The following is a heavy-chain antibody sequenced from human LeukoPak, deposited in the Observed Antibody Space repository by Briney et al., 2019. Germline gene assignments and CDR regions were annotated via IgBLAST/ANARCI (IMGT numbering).Heavy chain of an antibody. J-gene: IGHJ6*03. CDR3: ARDRGTGYMDV. CDR1: GYSIRSGYY. V-gene: IGHV4-38-2*02. D-gene: IGHD3-10*01. Sequence: SETLSLTRTVPGYSIRSGYYWGWIRQPPGKGLEWIGSIYHSGSTYYNPSLKSRVTISVDTSKNQFSLKLSSVTAADTAVDYCARDRGTGYMDVWGKGTTVIVSS. CDR2: IYHSGST.